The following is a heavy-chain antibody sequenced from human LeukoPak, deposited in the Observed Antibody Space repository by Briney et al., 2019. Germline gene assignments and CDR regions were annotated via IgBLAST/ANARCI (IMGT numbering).Heavy chain of an antibody. CDR1: GYTFTGYY. CDR3: ARRQYYDFWSGYRYYFDY. J-gene: IGHJ4*02. Sequence: ASVKVSCKASGYTFTGYYMHWVRQAPGQGLGWMGWINPNSGGTNYAQKFQGRVTMTRDTSISTAYMELSRLRSDDTAVYYCARRQYYDFWSGYRYYFDYWGQGTLVTVSS. D-gene: IGHD3-3*01. CDR2: INPNSGGT. V-gene: IGHV1-2*02.